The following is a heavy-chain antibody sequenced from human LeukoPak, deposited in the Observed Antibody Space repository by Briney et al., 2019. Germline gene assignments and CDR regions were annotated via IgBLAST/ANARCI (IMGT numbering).Heavy chain of an antibody. CDR1: GYSISSGYY. V-gene: IGHV4-38-2*02. CDR2: IYHSGST. Sequence: SETLSLTCTVSGYSISSGYYWGWIRQPPGKGLGWTGSIYHSGSTYYNPSLKSRVTISVDTSKNQFSLKLSSVTAADTAVYYCARARDGYNYYYWGQGTLVTVSS. D-gene: IGHD5-24*01. J-gene: IGHJ4*02. CDR3: ARARDGYNYYY.